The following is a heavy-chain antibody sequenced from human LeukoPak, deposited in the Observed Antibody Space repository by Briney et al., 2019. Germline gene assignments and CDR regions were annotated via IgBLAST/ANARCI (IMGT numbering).Heavy chain of an antibody. CDR2: IYYSGST. CDR1: GGSISSSSYY. D-gene: IGHD1-26*01. Sequence: SETLSLTCTVSGGSISSSSYYWGWIRQPPGKGLEWIGSIYYSGSTCYNPSLKSRVTISVDTSKNQFSLKLSSVTAADTAVYYCARHQQGVGAIIDYWGQGTLVTVSS. J-gene: IGHJ4*02. CDR3: ARHQQGVGAIIDY. V-gene: IGHV4-39*01.